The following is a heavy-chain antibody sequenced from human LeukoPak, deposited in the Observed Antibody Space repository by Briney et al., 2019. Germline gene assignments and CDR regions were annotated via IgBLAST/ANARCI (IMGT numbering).Heavy chain of an antibody. CDR2: INPNSGGT. D-gene: IGHD2-15*01. Sequence: ASVKVSCKASGYTFTGYYMHWVRQAPGQGLEWMGWINPNSGGTNYAQKFQGRVTMTRDTSISTAYMELSRLRSDDTAVYYCARDMVVVVVAATEAVGFYGMDVWGQGTTVTVSS. CDR3: ARDMVVVVVAATEAVGFYGMDV. CDR1: GYTFTGYY. J-gene: IGHJ6*02. V-gene: IGHV1-2*02.